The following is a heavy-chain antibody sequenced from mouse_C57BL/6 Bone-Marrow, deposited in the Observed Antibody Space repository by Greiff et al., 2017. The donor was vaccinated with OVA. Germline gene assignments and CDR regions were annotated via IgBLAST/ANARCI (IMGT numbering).Heavy chain of an antibody. J-gene: IGHJ2*01. CDR2: IDPENGDT. CDR1: GFNIKDDY. CDR3: TTSPYGPKGNYFDY. V-gene: IGHV14-4*01. D-gene: IGHD1-2*01. Sequence: EVKLVESGAELVRPGASVKLSCTASGFNIKDDYMHWVKQRPEQGLEWIGWIDPENGDTEYASKFQGKATITADTSSNTAYLQLSSLTSEDTAVYYCTTSPYGPKGNYFDYWGQGTTLTVSS.